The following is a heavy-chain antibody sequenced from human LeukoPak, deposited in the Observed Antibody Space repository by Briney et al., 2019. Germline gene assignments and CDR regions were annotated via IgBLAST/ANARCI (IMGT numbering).Heavy chain of an antibody. CDR3: AGYCSSTSCYPLYYFDY. CDR1: GGSTSSGDYY. V-gene: IGHV4-30-4*08. J-gene: IGHJ4*02. CDR2: NYYSGST. D-gene: IGHD2-2*01. Sequence: PSETLSLTCTVSGGSTSSGDYYWSWIRQPPGKGLEWIGYNYYSGSTYYNPSLKSRVTISVDTSKNQFSLKLSSVTAADTAVYYCAGYCSSTSCYPLYYFDYWGQGTLVTVSS.